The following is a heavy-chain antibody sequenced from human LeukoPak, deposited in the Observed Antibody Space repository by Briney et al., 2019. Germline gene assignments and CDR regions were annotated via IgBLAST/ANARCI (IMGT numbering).Heavy chain of an antibody. CDR3: ARRRSPTTGDAFDI. V-gene: IGHV1-69*13. CDR2: IIPIFGTA. D-gene: IGHD1-14*01. Sequence: SVKVSCKASGGTFSSYAISWVRQAPGQGLEWMGGIIPIFGTANYAQKFQGRVTITADESTSTAYMELSSLRSEDTAVYYCARRRSPTTGDAFDIWGQGTMVTVSS. CDR1: GGTFSSYA. J-gene: IGHJ3*02.